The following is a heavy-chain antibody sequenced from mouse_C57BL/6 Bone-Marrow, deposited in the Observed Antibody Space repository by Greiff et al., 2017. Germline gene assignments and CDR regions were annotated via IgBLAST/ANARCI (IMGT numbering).Heavy chain of an antibody. CDR1: GYTFTTYP. J-gene: IGHJ4*01. Sequence: QVQLQQSGAELVKPGASVKLSCKASGYTFTTYPIEWMKQNHGKSLEWIGNFHPYNDDTKYNEKFKGKATLTVDKSSSTVDLALSRLTSDDSVVYYWARGAGNPEYYAMDYWGQGTSVTVSA. CDR2: FHPYNDDT. CDR3: ARGAGNPEYYAMDY. V-gene: IGHV1-47*01. D-gene: IGHD2-1*01.